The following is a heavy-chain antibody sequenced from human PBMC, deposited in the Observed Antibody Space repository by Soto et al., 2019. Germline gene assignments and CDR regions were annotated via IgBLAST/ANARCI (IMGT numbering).Heavy chain of an antibody. D-gene: IGHD6-13*01. CDR3: PRPQKQLVQYYYYGMNV. CDR1: GFTFSSYG. V-gene: IGHV3-33*01. CDR2: IWYDGGNK. J-gene: IGHJ6*02. Sequence: GGSLRLSCAASGFTFSSYGMHWVRPAPGKGLGWVAVIWYDGGNKYYADSVKGRFTISRDNSKNTLYLQMNSLRAEDTAVSYCPRPQKQLVQYYYYGMNVWRQGSTVTVTS.